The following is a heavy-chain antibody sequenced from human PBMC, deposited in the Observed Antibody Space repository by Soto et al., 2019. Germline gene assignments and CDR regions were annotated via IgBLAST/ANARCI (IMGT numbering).Heavy chain of an antibody. CDR1: GFTFDDYA. J-gene: IGHJ4*02. Sequence: EVHLVESGGGLVQPGRSLRLSCAASGFTFDDYAMHWVRQVPGKGLEWVSSISWNSGNIVYADSVKGRFTISRDSANNSVYLQMNSLKTEDTALYYCAKGAVTSIFAYFDYWGQGTLVTVSS. V-gene: IGHV3-9*01. CDR2: ISWNSGNI. CDR3: AKGAVTSIFAYFDY. D-gene: IGHD3-3*01.